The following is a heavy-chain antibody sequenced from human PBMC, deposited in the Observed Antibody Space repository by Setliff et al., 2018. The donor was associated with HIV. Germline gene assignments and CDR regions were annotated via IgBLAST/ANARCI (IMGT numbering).Heavy chain of an antibody. Sequence: HGESLKISCQGSEYSFTNYWVGWVRQMPDKGLEWMGLIWPVDSDTIYSPSFQGQVTLSADKSISTVYLQWSSLRAPDTAMYYCARLPNRVLGYYYMDVWGKGTTVTVSS. CDR3: ARLPNRVLGYYYMDV. J-gene: IGHJ6*03. CDR2: IWPVDSDT. CDR1: EYSFTNYW. V-gene: IGHV5-51*01. D-gene: IGHD3-3*02.